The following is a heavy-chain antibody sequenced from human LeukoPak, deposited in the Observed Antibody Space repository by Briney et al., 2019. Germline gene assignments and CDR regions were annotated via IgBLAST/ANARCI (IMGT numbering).Heavy chain of an antibody. CDR1: GYTFTSYD. D-gene: IGHD3-16*01. Sequence: GASVKVSCKASGYTFTSYDINWVRQATGQGLEWMGWMNPNSGNTGYAQKFQGRVTMTRNTSISTAYMELSSLRSEDTAVYYCATSNAGLGGNFQYWGQGTLVTVSS. V-gene: IGHV1-8*01. CDR2: MNPNSGNT. CDR3: ATSNAGLGGNFQY. J-gene: IGHJ1*01.